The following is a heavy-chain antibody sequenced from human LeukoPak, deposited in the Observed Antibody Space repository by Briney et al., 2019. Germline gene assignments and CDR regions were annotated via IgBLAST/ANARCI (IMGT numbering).Heavy chain of an antibody. Sequence: ASVKVSCKASGYTFTSYDINWVRQATGQGLEWMGWMNPNSGNTGYAQKFQGRVTITRNTSISTAHMELSSLRSEDTAVYYCARGAKRAVAGTYYYYYMDVWGKGTTVTVSS. D-gene: IGHD6-19*01. J-gene: IGHJ6*03. CDR3: ARGAKRAVAGTYYYYYMDV. CDR2: MNPNSGNT. CDR1: GYTFTSYD. V-gene: IGHV1-8*03.